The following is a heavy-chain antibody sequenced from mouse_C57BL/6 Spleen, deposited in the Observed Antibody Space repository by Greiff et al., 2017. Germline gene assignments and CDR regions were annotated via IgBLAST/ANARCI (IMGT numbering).Heavy chain of an antibody. V-gene: IGHV6-3*01. Sequence: EVKLMESGGGLVQPGGSVKLSCVASGFTFSNYWMNWVRQSPEKGLEWVAQIRLKSDNYEKNYAESVKGRFTISRNDSKSSVYLQMNNLSSEDTGIYYCTYYVSFCYWGQGPTLTVSS. J-gene: IGHJ2*01. D-gene: IGHD1-1*01. CDR2: IRLKSDNYEK. CDR1: GFTFSNYW. CDR3: TYYVSFCY.